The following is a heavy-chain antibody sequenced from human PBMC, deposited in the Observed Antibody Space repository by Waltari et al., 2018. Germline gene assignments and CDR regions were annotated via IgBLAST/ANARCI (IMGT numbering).Heavy chain of an antibody. CDR3: AKKLGVSSWYYFDY. CDR1: GFTFSNYA. Sequence: EVQLLESGGDLVQQGGSLRLSCAASGFTFSNYAMTWVRQSPGKGLAWVSVIGGVCSTTYSADSVKGQFTISRDNSKNTLYLQMNRLRVEDTAVYYCAKKLGVSSWYYFDYWGQGTLVTVSS. V-gene: IGHV3-23*01. D-gene: IGHD1-26*01. CDR2: IGGVCSTT. J-gene: IGHJ4*02.